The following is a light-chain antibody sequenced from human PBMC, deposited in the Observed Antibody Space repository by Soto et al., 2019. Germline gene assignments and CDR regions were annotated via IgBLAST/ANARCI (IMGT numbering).Light chain of an antibody. CDR1: QSIISY. J-gene: IGKJ4*01. CDR3: QQSNTIPLT. V-gene: IGKV1-39*01. Sequence: DLQMTQSPSSLSASVGDRVTITCRASQSIISYLIWYQQKPGKAPKLLIYTASSLQSGVPSRFSGSGSGTEFTLTISSLQPEDFATYYCQQSNTIPLTFGGGTKVEIK. CDR2: TAS.